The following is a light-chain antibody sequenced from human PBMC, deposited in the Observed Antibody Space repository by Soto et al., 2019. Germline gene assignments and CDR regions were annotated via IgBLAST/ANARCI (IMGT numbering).Light chain of an antibody. CDR1: QNIDTF. CDR3: QQTYSTLALT. J-gene: IGKJ4*01. V-gene: IGKV1-39*01. Sequence: DIQMTQSPFSLAASVGDRVTVSCRSSQNIDTFLNWYRHKPGKAPELLIFGASRLHSGVPSRFSGGGSGTEFTLNISSLQPEDFATYYCQQTYSTLALTFGGGTKV. CDR2: GAS.